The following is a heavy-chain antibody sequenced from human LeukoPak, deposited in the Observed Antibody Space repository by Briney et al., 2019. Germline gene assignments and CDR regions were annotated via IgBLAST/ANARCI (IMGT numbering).Heavy chain of an antibody. J-gene: IGHJ4*02. V-gene: IGHV1-2*02. CDR1: GYTFTGYY. CDR3: ARTKTYSGSFDY. D-gene: IGHD6-6*01. Sequence: ASVKVSCKASGYTFTGYYMHWVRQAPGQGLEWMGWINPNSGGTNYAQKFQGRVTMTRDTSISTAYMELSRLRSDDTAVYYCARTKTYSGSFDYWGQGTLVTVSS. CDR2: INPNSGGT.